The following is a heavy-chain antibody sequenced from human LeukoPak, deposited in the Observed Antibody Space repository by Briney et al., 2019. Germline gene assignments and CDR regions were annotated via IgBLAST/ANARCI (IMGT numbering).Heavy chain of an antibody. Sequence: PPGGSLRLSCAASGFTFSSYWMHWVRQAPGKGLVWVSRINGDGSSTNYADSVKGRFTISRDNAKNTLYLQMNSLRAEDTAVYYCARDPYCSGGTCYHPGNWGQGTLVTVS. D-gene: IGHD2-15*01. CDR1: GFTFSSYW. J-gene: IGHJ4*02. CDR2: INGDGSST. V-gene: IGHV3-74*01. CDR3: ARDPYCSGGTCYHPGN.